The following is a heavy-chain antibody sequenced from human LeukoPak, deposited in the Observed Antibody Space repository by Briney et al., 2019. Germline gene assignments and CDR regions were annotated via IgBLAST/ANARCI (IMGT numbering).Heavy chain of an antibody. D-gene: IGHD3-10*01. CDR2: TYYRSKWYN. V-gene: IGHV6-1*01. CDR1: GDSVSSNSAA. CDR3: ARVHHYYGSGSYYTFDY. Sequence: SQTLSLTCAISGDSVSSNSAAWNWIRQPPSRGLEWPGRTYYRSKWYNDYAVSVKSRITINPDTSKNQFSLQLNSVTPEDTAVYYCARVHHYYGSGSYYTFDYWGQGTLVTVSS. J-gene: IGHJ4*02.